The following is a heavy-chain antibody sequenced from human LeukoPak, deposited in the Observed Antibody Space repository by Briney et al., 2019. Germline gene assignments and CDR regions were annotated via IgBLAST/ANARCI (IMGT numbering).Heavy chain of an antibody. J-gene: IGHJ3*02. CDR2: MNPNSGNT. Sequence: ATVKVSCKASGYTFTSYDINWVRQATGQGLEWVGWMNPNSGNTGYAQKFQGRVTMTRNTSISTAYMELSSLRSEDTAVYYCARTTHSSSWSGVFGDAFDIWGQGTMVTVSS. CDR3: ARTTHSSSWSGVFGDAFDI. CDR1: GYTFTSYD. D-gene: IGHD6-13*01. V-gene: IGHV1-8*01.